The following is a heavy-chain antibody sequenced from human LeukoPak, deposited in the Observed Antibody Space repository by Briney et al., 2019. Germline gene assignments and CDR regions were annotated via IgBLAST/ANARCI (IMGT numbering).Heavy chain of an antibody. CDR1: GFTFSSYT. CDR3: VRGDSRDY. J-gene: IGHJ4*02. Sequence: GGSLRLSCAASGFTFSSYTMNWVRQAPGKGLEWVSSITASGAYSHNADSVKGRFTISRDNAKNSLYLDMDNLRAEDTAAYYCVRGDSRDYWGQGPLVTVSS. V-gene: IGHV3-21*01. D-gene: IGHD6-13*01. CDR2: ITASGAYS.